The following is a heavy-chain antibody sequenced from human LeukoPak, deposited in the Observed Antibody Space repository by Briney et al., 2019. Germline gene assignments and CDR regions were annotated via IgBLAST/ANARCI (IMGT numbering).Heavy chain of an antibody. Sequence: PGGSLRLSCAASGFSFNDYGMHWVRQAPGKGLEWLAVVTYGDNIAYYRDSVKGRFTVSRDNSKNTLYLQMNSLTAEDTAVYYCVGEQGTGLYRASDFWGQGTLVTVSS. D-gene: IGHD1-26*01. CDR1: GFSFNDYG. CDR2: VTYGDNIA. CDR3: VGEQGTGLYRASDF. V-gene: IGHV3-33*05. J-gene: IGHJ4*02.